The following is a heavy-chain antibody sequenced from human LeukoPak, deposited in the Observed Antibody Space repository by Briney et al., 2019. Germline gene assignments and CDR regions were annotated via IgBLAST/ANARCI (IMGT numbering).Heavy chain of an antibody. D-gene: IGHD6-19*01. V-gene: IGHV3-7*01. CDR1: GFTFNNYW. J-gene: IGHJ4*02. CDR3: VPGGIAVSVIDY. CDR2: ITPDGSDK. Sequence: GGSLRLSCAVSGFTFNNYWMSWARQAPGKGLEWVANITPDGSDKYYVDSLKGRVTISRDNTKSSLYLQLNSLRAEDRAVYYCVPGGIAVSVIDYWGQGALVTVSS.